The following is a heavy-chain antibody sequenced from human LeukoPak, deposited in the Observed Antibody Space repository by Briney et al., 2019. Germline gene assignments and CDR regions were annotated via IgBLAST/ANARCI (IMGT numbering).Heavy chain of an antibody. CDR2: INHSGST. D-gene: IGHD1-1*01. J-gene: IGHJ3*02. CDR3: ARGSRWNDLDAFDI. Sequence: SETLSLTCAVYGGSFSGYYWSWIRQPPGKGLEWIGEINHSGSTNYNPSLKSRVTISVDTSKNQFSLKLSSVTAADTAVYYCARGSRWNDLDAFDIWGQGTMVTVSS. CDR1: GGSFSGYY. V-gene: IGHV4-34*01.